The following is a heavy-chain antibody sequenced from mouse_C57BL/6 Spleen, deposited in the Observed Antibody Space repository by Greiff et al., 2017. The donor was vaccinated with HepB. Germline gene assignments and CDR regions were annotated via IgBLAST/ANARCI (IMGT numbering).Heavy chain of an antibody. CDR3: AREGDHDYDEGYAMDY. V-gene: IGHV1-53*01. CDR1: GYTFTSYW. J-gene: IGHJ4*01. Sequence: QVQLQQPGTELVKPGASVKLSCKASGYTFTSYWMHWVKQRPGQGLEWIGNINPSNGGTNYNEKFKSKATLTVDKSSSTAYMQLSSLTSEDSAVYYCAREGDHDYDEGYAMDYGGQGTSVTVSA. D-gene: IGHD2-4*01. CDR2: INPSNGGT.